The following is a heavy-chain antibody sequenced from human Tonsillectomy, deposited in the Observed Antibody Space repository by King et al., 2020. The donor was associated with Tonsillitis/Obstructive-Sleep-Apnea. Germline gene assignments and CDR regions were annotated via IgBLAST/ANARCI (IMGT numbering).Heavy chain of an antibody. Sequence: VQLVESGGGLVQPGGSLRLSCAVSGFTFSSYAMTWVRQAPGKGLEWVSVISGSDDTTYYADSVKGRFTISRDNSKDTVYLQMNSLRAEDTAIYYCARDPVIAVSGAVAATFDYWGQGTLVTVSS. J-gene: IGHJ4*02. D-gene: IGHD6-19*01. CDR2: ISGSDDTT. CDR3: ARDPVIAVSGAVAATFDY. V-gene: IGHV3-23*04. CDR1: GFTFSSYA.